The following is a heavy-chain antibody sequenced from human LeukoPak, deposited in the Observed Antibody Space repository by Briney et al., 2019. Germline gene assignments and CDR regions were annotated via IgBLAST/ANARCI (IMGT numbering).Heavy chain of an antibody. J-gene: IGHJ4*02. Sequence: GESLKISCKGSGYSFTSYWIGWVRQMPGKGLEWMAIINPGNSDTKYNPAFQGQVTISADKSISTAYLQWGSVKASDSAMYYCARRSSSEFWGQGTLVTVSS. D-gene: IGHD6-6*01. V-gene: IGHV5-51*01. CDR1: GYSFTSYW. CDR3: ARRSSSEF. CDR2: INPGNSDT.